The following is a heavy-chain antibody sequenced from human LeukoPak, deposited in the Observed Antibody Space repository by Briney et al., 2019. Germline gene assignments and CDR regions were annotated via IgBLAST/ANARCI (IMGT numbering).Heavy chain of an antibody. CDR3: ARDNGDYVFTHWLDP. CDR2: ISSSGSTI. Sequence: GGSLRLSCAASGFTFSDYYMSWIRQAPGKGLEWVSYISSSGSTIYYADSVKGRFTISRDNAKNSLYLQMNSLRAEDTAVYYCARDNGDYVFTHWLDPWGQGTLVTVSS. J-gene: IGHJ5*02. CDR1: GFTFSDYY. D-gene: IGHD4-17*01. V-gene: IGHV3-11*01.